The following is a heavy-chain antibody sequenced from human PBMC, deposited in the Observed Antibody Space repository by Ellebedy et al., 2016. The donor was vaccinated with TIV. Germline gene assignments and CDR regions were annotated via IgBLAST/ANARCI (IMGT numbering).Heavy chain of an antibody. CDR1: GYSFSSSW. CDR2: IYPGDSYT. Sequence: GESLKISCKGSGYSFSSSWVGWVRQMPGKGLEWMGIIYPGDSYTNYSPSFQSHVTISADKSISTAYLQWSSLKASDTAMYYCARHKGGSNDAFDIWGQGTMVTVSS. J-gene: IGHJ3*02. V-gene: IGHV5-51*01. CDR3: ARHKGGSNDAFDI. D-gene: IGHD3-16*01.